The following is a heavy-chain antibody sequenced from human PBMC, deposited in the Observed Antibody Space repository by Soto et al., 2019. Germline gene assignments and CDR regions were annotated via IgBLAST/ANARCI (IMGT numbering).Heavy chain of an antibody. CDR1: GGSISSGDYY. CDR2: IYYSGST. V-gene: IGHV4-61*08. D-gene: IGHD1-26*01. CDR3: ARDASGGYNWFDP. Sequence: PSETLSLTCTVSGGSISSGDYYWSWIRQPPGKGLEWIGNIYYSGSTNYNPSLKSRVTISVDTSKNQFSLKLNSVTAADTAVYYCARDASGGYNWFDPWGQGTQVT. J-gene: IGHJ5*02.